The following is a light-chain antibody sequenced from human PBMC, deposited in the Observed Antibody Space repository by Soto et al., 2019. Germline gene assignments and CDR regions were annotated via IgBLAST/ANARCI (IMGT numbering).Light chain of an antibody. CDR3: SSYAGSNIYVV. CDR2: EVS. V-gene: IGLV2-8*01. J-gene: IGLJ2*01. Sequence: QYVLTQPPSASGSPGQSVTISCTGTGSDVGGYNYVSWYQHHPGKAPKLMLYEVSTRPSGVPDRFSGSKSGNTASLTVSGLQAEDEADYYCSSYAGSNIYVVFGGGTKLTVL. CDR1: GSDVGGYNY.